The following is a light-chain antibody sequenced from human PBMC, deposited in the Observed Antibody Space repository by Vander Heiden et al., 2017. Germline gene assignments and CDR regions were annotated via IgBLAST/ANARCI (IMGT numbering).Light chain of an antibody. Sequence: EIVLTQSPATLSLSPGESATLFCRASQNIGNSLGWYQQRPRQAPRLLVYDASNKSTCTPARFSGRESVTYITLTISNLRPEDFAIYYYQQRSALPMTFGQGTKVEIK. CDR3: QQRSALPMT. V-gene: IGKV3-11*01. CDR1: QNIGNS. J-gene: IGKJ1*01. CDR2: DAS.